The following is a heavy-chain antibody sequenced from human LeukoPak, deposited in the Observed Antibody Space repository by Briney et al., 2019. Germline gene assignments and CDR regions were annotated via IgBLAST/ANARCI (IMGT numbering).Heavy chain of an antibody. V-gene: IGHV4-31*03. CDR3: ARGEGNWFDP. CDR2: IYYSGST. Sequence: SQTLSLTCTVSGGSISSGGYYWSWIRHHPGKGLEWIGYIYYSGSTYYNPSLKSRVTISVDTSKNQFSLKLSSVTAADTAVYYCARGEGNWFDPWGQGTLVTVSS. CDR1: GGSISSGGYY. J-gene: IGHJ5*02.